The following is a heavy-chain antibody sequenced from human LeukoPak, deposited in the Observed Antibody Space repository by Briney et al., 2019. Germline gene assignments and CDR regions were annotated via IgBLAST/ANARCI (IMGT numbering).Heavy chain of an antibody. V-gene: IGHV3-30-3*01. D-gene: IGHD3-22*01. J-gene: IGHJ4*02. Sequence: GSLRLSCAASGFTFSSYAMHWVRQAPGKGLEWVAVISYDGSNEYYADSVKGRFTISRDNSKNTLYLQMNSLRAEDTAVYYCARDGGGPYYYDSSGFFDYWGQGTLVTVSS. CDR3: ARDGGGPYYYDSSGFFDY. CDR2: ISYDGSNE. CDR1: GFTFSSYA.